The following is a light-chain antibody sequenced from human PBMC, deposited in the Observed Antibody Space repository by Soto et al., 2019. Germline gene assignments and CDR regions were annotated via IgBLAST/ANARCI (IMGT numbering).Light chain of an antibody. Sequence: DIQMTQSPSSLSASVGDRVTITCQASQDLSNYLNWYQQKPEKAPKLLIYHASNLETGVPSRFSGSGSGTDFTFTISSRQPEDNATDYCQQYGKITPRTFGGGTKVEIK. CDR3: QQYGKITPRT. CDR1: QDLSNY. V-gene: IGKV1-33*01. CDR2: HAS. J-gene: IGKJ4*02.